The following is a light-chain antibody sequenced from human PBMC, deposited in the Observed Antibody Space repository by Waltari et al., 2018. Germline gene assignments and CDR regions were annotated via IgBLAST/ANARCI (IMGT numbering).Light chain of an antibody. CDR2: GIN. Sequence: QSALTQPPSASGSPGQSVTISCTGTSSDVGGYDYVSWYQQHPGKAPKLMIYGINKRPSGVPNRSSGARSGNAASLTVSGLRPEDEADYYCSSYAGSNRVIFGGGTKLTVL. CDR3: SSYAGSNRVI. CDR1: SSDVGGYDY. V-gene: IGLV2-8*01. J-gene: IGLJ2*01.